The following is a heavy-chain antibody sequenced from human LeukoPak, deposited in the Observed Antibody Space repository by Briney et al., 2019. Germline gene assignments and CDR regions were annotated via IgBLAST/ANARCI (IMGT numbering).Heavy chain of an antibody. CDR1: GFTVSSSY. D-gene: IGHD5-24*01. Sequence: GGSLRLSCTGSGFTVSSSYMSWVRQTPGKGLERVSVMYSGGTTYYADSVKGRFTISRDSSKNTVNLQMNSLRAEDTAVYYCARDRRDGYCLGHWGQGTLVTVSS. CDR2: MYSGGTT. J-gene: IGHJ4*02. CDR3: ARDRRDGYCLGH. V-gene: IGHV3-66*01.